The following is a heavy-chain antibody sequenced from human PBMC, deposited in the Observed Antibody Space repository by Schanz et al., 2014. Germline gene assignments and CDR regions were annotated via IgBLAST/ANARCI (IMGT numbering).Heavy chain of an antibody. Sequence: EVQLLESGGGLVQPGGSLRLSCASSGFSFTTYAMSWVRQAPGKGLEWVANIKHDGSVKDYVDSVEGRFPISRDNAKRSLFLQMNSLRVEDTAVYFCVSQTGSPNYWGQGTLVTVAS. J-gene: IGHJ4*02. CDR3: VSQTGSPNY. D-gene: IGHD6-13*01. CDR1: GFSFTTYA. V-gene: IGHV3-7*01. CDR2: IKHDGSVK.